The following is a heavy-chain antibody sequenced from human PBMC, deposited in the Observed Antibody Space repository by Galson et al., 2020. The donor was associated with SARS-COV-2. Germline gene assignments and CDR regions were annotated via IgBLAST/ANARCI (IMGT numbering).Heavy chain of an antibody. CDR1: GFTVSSNY. D-gene: IGHD3-22*01. Sequence: GGSLRLSCAASGFTVSSNYMSWARQPPGKGLEWVSVIYSGGRTYYADSVKGRFTISRDNSKNTLYLQMNSLRAEDTAVYYCARVQNHYYYDSSGYPTPEIYFDYWGQGTLVTVSS. CDR3: ARVQNHYYYDSSGYPTPEIYFDY. J-gene: IGHJ4*02. V-gene: IGHV3-53*01. CDR2: IYSGGRT.